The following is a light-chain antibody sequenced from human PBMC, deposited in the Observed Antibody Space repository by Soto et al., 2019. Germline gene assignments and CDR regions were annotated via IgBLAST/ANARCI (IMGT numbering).Light chain of an antibody. V-gene: IGKV4-1*01. Sequence: DIVMTQSPDSLAVSLGERATINCKSSQSVLYSSNNKNYLAWYQQRPGQPPNLLIYWASTRESGVPDRFSGSESGTDFNLTISSLQAEDVAIYYCQQYFSFPWTFGQGTKVEIK. CDR3: QQYFSFPWT. J-gene: IGKJ1*01. CDR1: QSVLYSSNNKNY. CDR2: WAS.